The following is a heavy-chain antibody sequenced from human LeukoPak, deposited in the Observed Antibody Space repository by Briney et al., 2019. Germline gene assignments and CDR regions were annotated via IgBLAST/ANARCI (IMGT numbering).Heavy chain of an antibody. CDR3: ARRGRGRSSDY. V-gene: IGHV1-8*03. CDR2: MNPNSGNT. D-gene: IGHD3-10*01. Sequence: ASVKVSCKASGYTFTGYYMHWVRQAPGQGLEWMGWMNPNSGNTGYAQKFQGRVTITRNTSISTAYMELSSLRSEDTAVYYCARRGRGRSSDYWGQGTLVTVSS. CDR1: GYTFTGYY. J-gene: IGHJ4*02.